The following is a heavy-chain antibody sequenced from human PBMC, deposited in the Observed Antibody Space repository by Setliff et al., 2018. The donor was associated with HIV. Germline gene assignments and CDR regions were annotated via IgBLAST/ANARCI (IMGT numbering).Heavy chain of an antibody. CDR3: ARVGPESLPYTWDDEADTFDI. CDR2: IGTYSGNT. V-gene: IGHV1-18*01. CDR1: GYNFTNYG. D-gene: IGHD1-1*01. J-gene: IGHJ3*02. Sequence: GASVKVSCKASGYNFTNYGIGWVRQAPGQGLEYLGWIGTYSGNTNYAEKFQGRVTMTIDTSTSTAYLELRSLRSDDTAVYYCARVGPESLPYTWDDEADTFDIWGQGTMVTVSS.